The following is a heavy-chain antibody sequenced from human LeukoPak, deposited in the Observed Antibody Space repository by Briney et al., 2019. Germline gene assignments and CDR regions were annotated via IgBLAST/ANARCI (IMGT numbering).Heavy chain of an antibody. J-gene: IGHJ4*02. Sequence: GGSLRLSCAASGFTFSTFWMHWVRRVPGKGLVWVARINSDESRTNYADSVKGRFTISRDNARSTLFLHMNSLRADDTAVYYCTANFNYWGQGTLVTVSS. V-gene: IGHV3-74*01. CDR3: TANFNY. CDR2: INSDESRT. CDR1: GFTFSTFW.